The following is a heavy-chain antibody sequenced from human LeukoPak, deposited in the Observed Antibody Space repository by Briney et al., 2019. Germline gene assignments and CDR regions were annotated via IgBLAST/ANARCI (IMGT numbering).Heavy chain of an antibody. J-gene: IGHJ4*02. D-gene: IGHD3-3*01. CDR2: IYYSGST. CDR1: GGSIRSSYYY. V-gene: IGHV4-30-4*08. CDR3: ASYDFWSGSLDY. Sequence: SETLSLTCTVSGGSIRSSYYYWGWIRQPPGKGLEWIGYIYYSGSTYYNPSLKSRVTISVDTSKNQFSLKLSSVTAADTAVYYCASYDFWSGSLDYWGQGTLVTVSS.